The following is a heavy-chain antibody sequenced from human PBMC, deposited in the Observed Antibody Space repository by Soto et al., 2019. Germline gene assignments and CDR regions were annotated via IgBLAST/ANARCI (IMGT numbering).Heavy chain of an antibody. CDR1: GGSFSGYY. D-gene: IGHD6-19*01. CDR2: INHSGST. Sequence: SETLSLTCAVYGGSFSGYYWSWIRQPPGKGLEWIGEINHSGSTNYNPSLKSRVTISVDTSKNQFSLKLSSVTAADTAVYYCARGPVAGQGSQNWFDPWGQGTLVTVSS. CDR3: ARGPVAGQGSQNWFDP. V-gene: IGHV4-34*01. J-gene: IGHJ5*02.